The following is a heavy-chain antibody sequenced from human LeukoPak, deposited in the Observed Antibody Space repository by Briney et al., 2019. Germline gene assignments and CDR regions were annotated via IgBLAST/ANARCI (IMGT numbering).Heavy chain of an antibody. CDR2: INPNSGGT. J-gene: IGHJ4*02. Sequence: ASVKVSCKASGYTFTGYYMHWVRQDPGQGLEWMGWINPNSGGTNYAQKFQGRVTMTRDTSISTAYMELSRLRSDDTAVYYCARDGSGWYEKFDYWGQGTLVTVSS. V-gene: IGHV1-2*02. CDR3: ARDGSGWYEKFDY. CDR1: GYTFTGYY. D-gene: IGHD6-19*01.